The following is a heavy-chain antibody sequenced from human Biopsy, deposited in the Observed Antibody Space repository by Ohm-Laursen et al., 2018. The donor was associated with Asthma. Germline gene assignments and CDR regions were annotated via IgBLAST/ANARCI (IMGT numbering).Heavy chain of an antibody. D-gene: IGHD1-26*01. V-gene: IGHV3-30*18. CDR1: GFTFSNYG. J-gene: IGHJ4*02. CDR2: ISFDGSNK. Sequence: SLRLSCTASGFTFSNYGMHWVRQAPGKGLDWVAVISFDGSNKNYTDSVKGRFTISRDNSRNTLHLQMNSLRAEDTAVYYCAEDVFPGWELRRGPDYWGQGTLVTVSS. CDR3: AEDVFPGWELRRGPDY.